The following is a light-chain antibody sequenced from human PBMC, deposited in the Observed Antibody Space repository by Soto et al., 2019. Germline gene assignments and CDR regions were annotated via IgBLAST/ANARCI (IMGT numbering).Light chain of an antibody. CDR1: QSIGTY. Sequence: EIVLTQSPATVALSPGERATLSCRASQSIGTYLAWYQQKPGLAPRLLFYDASKRATGSPARFSGSGSGTDFTLTISSLEPEDFAVYYCQQRASWPPSLTFGGGTKVEIK. J-gene: IGKJ4*01. CDR3: QQRASWPPSLT. V-gene: IGKV3-11*01. CDR2: DAS.